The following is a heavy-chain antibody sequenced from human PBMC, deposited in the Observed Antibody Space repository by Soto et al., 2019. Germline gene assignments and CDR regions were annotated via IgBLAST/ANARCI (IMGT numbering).Heavy chain of an antibody. CDR3: SLLFSGRPQSNYYYYMDV. V-gene: IGHV3-66*01. J-gene: IGHJ6*03. CDR2: IYSGDTT. D-gene: IGHD3-10*02. CDR1: GFAVSVNY. Sequence: GGSLRLSCAASGFAVSVNYLTWVRQAPGKGLEWVSVIYSGDTTYYADSVKGRFTISRDNSKNTIYLQMNRLRAEDTAVYYCSLLFSGRPQSNYYYYMDVWGKGTTVTVSS.